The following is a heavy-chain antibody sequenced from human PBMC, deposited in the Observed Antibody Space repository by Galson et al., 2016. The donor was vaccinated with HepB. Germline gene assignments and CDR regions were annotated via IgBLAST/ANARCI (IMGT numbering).Heavy chain of an antibody. CDR1: GGSITNTNYY. CDR3: ARDSAGYFDH. Sequence: ETLSLTCTVSGGSITNTNYYWGWIRQPPGKGLERIGSIYYSGSTYYNPSLKSRVTLSADTSKNQFSLDLTSVTAADTAVYYCARDSAGYFDHWGQGTLVTVSS. D-gene: IGHD2-21*01. J-gene: IGHJ4*02. V-gene: IGHV4-39*01. CDR2: IYYSGST.